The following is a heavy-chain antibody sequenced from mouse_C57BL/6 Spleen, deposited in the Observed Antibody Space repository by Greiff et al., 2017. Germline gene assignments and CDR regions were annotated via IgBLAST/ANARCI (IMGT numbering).Heavy chain of an antibody. V-gene: IGHV1-18*01. CDR1: GYTFTDYN. D-gene: IGHD2-4*01. CDR2: INPNNGGT. CDR3: ARDWDYDGYYYAMDY. Sequence: VQLKESGPELVKPGASVKIPCKASGYTFTDYNMDWVKQSHGKSLEWIGDINPNNGGTIYNQKFKGKATLTVDKSSSTAYMELRSLTSEDTAVYYCARDWDYDGYYYAMDYWGQGTSVTVSS. J-gene: IGHJ4*01.